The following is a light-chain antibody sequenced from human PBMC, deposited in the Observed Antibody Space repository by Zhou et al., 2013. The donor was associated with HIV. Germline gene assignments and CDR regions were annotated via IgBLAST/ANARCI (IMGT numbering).Light chain of an antibody. CDR1: QTIYSW. Sequence: DIQMTQSPSTLSASVGDRVTITCRASQTIYSWLAWYQQKPGRAPNLLIYKASILQSGVPSRFTGSGSGTDFTLTISSLQPEDFASYYCQQSYKTPHTFGQGTKVEMK. V-gene: IGKV1-5*03. CDR3: QQSYKTPHT. CDR2: KAS. J-gene: IGKJ2*01.